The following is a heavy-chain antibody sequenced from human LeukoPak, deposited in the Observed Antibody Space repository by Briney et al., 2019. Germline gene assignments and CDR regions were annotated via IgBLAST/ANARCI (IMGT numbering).Heavy chain of an antibody. J-gene: IGHJ4*02. CDR2: INPNSGGT. Sequence: GASVKVSCKASGYTFTSYHMHWVRQAPGQGLEWMGWINPNSGGTNYAQKFQGRVTMTRDTSISTAYMELSRLRSDDTAVFYCATSSGWKSNIDYWGQGTLVTVSS. CDR1: GYTFTSYH. D-gene: IGHD6-19*01. CDR3: ATSSGWKSNIDY. V-gene: IGHV1-2*02.